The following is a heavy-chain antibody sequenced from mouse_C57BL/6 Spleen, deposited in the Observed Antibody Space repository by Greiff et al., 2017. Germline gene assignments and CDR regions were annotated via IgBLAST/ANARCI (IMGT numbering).Heavy chain of an antibody. V-gene: IGHV2-2*01. J-gene: IGHJ4*01. CDR2: IWSGGST. D-gene: IGHD2-5*01. CDR1: GFSLTSYG. CDR3: ARNTIVTYYYAMDY. Sequence: VQLQQSGPGLVQPSQSLSITCTVSGFSLTSYGVHWVRQSPGKGLEWLGVIWSGGSTDYNAAVISRLSISKDNSKSQVFFKMNSLQADDTAIYYCARNTIVTYYYAMDYWGQGTSVTVSS.